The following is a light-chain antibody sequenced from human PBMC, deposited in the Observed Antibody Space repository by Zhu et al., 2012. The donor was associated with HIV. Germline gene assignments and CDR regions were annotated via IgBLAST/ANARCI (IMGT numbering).Light chain of an antibody. CDR3: QKYNSAPNT. Sequence: DIQMTQSPSSLSASVGDRVTITCRASQGIRNYLAWYQQKPGKVPKLLIYAASTLQSGVPSRFSGSGSGTDFTLTISSLQPDDVATYYCQKYNSAPNTFGQGTKVEI. CDR2: AAS. J-gene: IGKJ2*01. CDR1: QGIRNY. V-gene: IGKV1-27*01.